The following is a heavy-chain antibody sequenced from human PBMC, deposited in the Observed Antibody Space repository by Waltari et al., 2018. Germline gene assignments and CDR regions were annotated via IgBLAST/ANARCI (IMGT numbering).Heavy chain of an antibody. Sequence: QVQLQESGPGLVKPSATLSLTCAVSGYSISSGYYWGWIRQPPGKGREWIGSIYHSGSTYYNPSLKSRVTISSDTSKNQFSLKLSSVTAADTAVYYCARSGIAAAAKRVDWYFDLWGRGTLVTVSS. CDR2: IYHSGST. CDR3: ARSGIAAAAKRVDWYFDL. J-gene: IGHJ2*01. D-gene: IGHD6-13*01. CDR1: GYSISSGYY. V-gene: IGHV4-38-2*01.